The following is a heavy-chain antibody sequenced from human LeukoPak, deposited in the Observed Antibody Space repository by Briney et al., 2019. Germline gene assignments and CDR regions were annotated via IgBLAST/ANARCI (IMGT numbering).Heavy chain of an antibody. CDR2: MNPNSGNT. CDR1: GYTFTSYD. V-gene: IGHV1-8*03. Sequence: ASVKVSCKASGYTFTSYDINWVRQATGQGPEWMGWMNPNSGNTGYAQKFQGRVTITRNTSISTAYMELSSLRSEDTAVYYCARGPLTIYCGGDCYHDYWGQGTLVTVSS. CDR3: ARGPLTIYCGGDCYHDY. D-gene: IGHD2-21*02. J-gene: IGHJ4*02.